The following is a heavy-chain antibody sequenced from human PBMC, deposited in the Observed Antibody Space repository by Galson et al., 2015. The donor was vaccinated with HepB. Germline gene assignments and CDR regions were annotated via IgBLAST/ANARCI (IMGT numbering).Heavy chain of an antibody. CDR1: GFTFSSYG. CDR2: ISYDGSNK. D-gene: IGHD5-24*01. V-gene: IGHV3-30*18. Sequence: SLRLSCAASGFTFSSYGMHWVRQAPGKGLEWVAVISYDGSNKYYADSVKGRFTISRDNSKNTLYLQMNSLRAEDTAVYYCAKDRLRWLQYLFDYWGQGTLVTVSS. J-gene: IGHJ4*02. CDR3: AKDRLRWLQYLFDY.